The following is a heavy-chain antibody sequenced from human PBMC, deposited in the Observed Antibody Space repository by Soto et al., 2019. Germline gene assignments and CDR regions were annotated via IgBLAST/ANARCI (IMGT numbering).Heavy chain of an antibody. J-gene: IGHJ4*02. V-gene: IGHV4-59*01. CDR3: AWYCSGGSCFSDTFDY. Sequence: ETLSLTCTVSGGSISSYYWSCIRQPPGKGLEWIGYIYYSGSTNYNPSLKSRVTISVDTSKNQFSLKLSSVTAADTAVYYCAWYCSGGSCFSDTFDYWGQGTLVTVSS. D-gene: IGHD2-15*01. CDR2: IYYSGST. CDR1: GGSISSYY.